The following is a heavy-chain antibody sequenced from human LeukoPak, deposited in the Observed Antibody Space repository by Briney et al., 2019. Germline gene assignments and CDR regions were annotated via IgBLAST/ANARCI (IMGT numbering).Heavy chain of an antibody. J-gene: IGHJ5*02. D-gene: IGHD2-2*01. V-gene: IGHV1-24*01. Sequence: ASVKFSCKVSGYTLTELSMHWVRQAPGKGLEWMGGFDPEDGETIYAQKFQGRVTMTEDTSTDTAYMELSSLRSEDTAVYYCAQLRVWPNWFDPWGQGTLVTVSS. CDR3: AQLRVWPNWFDP. CDR1: GYTLTELS. CDR2: FDPEDGET.